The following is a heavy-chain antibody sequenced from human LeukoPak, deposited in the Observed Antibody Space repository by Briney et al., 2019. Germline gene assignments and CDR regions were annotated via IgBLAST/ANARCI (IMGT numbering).Heavy chain of an antibody. V-gene: IGHV1-46*01. J-gene: IGHJ3*02. CDR3: AREGGVVGATTGRRGFDI. CDR2: INPSGGTT. CDR1: GYTFTTNY. Sequence: ASVKVSCKTSGYTFTTNYIHWVRQAPGQGLEWMGIINPSGGTTVYAPNVQGRITMTRDTSTSTVYMDLNSLSSEDTAVYYCAREGGVVGATTGRRGFDIWGQGTVVTVSS. D-gene: IGHD1-26*01.